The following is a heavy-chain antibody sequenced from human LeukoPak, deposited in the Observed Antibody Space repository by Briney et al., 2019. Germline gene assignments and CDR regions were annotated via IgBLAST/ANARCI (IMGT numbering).Heavy chain of an antibody. CDR3: AGSGSYDGIPY. CDR1: GYTFTGQY. V-gene: IGHV1-2*02. Sequence: ASVKVSCKTSGYTFTGQYLHWVRQAPGQGLEWMGWINPNSGGTKSAQKFQGRVTMTRDTSISTAYMELSRLRSDDTAVYYCAGSGSYDGIPYWGQGTLVTVSS. CDR2: INPNSGGT. D-gene: IGHD1-26*01. J-gene: IGHJ1*01.